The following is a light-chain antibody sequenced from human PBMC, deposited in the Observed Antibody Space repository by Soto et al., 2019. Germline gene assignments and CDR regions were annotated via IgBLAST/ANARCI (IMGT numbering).Light chain of an antibody. J-gene: IGKJ1*01. CDR2: GAS. CDR3: QQYGSSPRT. CDR1: QSVSNNY. V-gene: IGKV3-20*01. Sequence: EIVLTQSPGTLSLSPGERATLSCRASQSVSNNYLAWYQQKPGQAPRLLIYGASGRATGIPDRFSGSGSGTDFILTISRLEPEDFVVYYCQQYGSSPRTFGQGPKVEIK.